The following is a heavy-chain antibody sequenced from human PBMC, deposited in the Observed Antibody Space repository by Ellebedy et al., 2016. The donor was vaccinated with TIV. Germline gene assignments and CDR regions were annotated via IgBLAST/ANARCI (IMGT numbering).Heavy chain of an antibody. CDR1: GGTFSSYA. V-gene: IGHV1-69*04. CDR2: IIPILGIA. D-gene: IGHD5-18*01. CDR3: AILLYSYGPTN. J-gene: IGHJ4*02. Sequence: SVKVSXXASGGTFSSYAISWVRQAPGQGLEWMGRIIPILGIANYAQKFQGRVTITADKSTSTAYMELSSLRSEDTAVYYCAILLYSYGPTNWGQGTLVTVSS.